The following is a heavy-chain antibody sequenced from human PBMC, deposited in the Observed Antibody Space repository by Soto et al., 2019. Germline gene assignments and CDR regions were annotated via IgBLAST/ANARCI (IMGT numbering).Heavy chain of an antibody. Sequence: LVESGGGLVQAGESLRLSCAVSGFSVSNNYMTWVRQAPRKGLEWISVIYSDGTTYHADSVKGRFIASRDNSQNTLYLQMNNLRVEDSAVYFCARDTHSAVRSDWWGQGTLVTVAS. D-gene: IGHD3-9*01. CDR3: ARDTHSAVRSDW. V-gene: IGHV3-66*01. J-gene: IGHJ4*02. CDR2: IYSDGTT. CDR1: GFSVSNNY.